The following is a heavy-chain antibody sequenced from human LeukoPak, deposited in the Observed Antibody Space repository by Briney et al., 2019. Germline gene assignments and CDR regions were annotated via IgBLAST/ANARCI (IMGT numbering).Heavy chain of an antibody. CDR3: ARGGTVGVVRPFDI. J-gene: IGHJ3*02. CDR2: LSPVSGGT. CDR1: AYPFTDYF. V-gene: IGHV1-2*02. Sequence: ASVKVSCEASAYPFTDYFIHWVRQAPGQGLEWMGWLSPVSGGTNYARQFQGRVTMTRDTSTTTAYMELSSLRSDDTAVYLCARGGTVGVVRPFDIWGQGTMVTVSS. D-gene: IGHD1-26*01.